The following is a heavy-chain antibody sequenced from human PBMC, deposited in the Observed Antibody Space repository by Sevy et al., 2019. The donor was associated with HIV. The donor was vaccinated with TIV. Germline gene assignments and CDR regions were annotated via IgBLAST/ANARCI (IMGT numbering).Heavy chain of an antibody. J-gene: IGHJ6*02. Sequence: GGSLRLSCAASGFTFISYAMSWVRQAPGKGLEWVSAISGSGGSTYYADSVKGRFTISRDNSKNTLYLQMNSLRAEDTAVYYCVTEYSSSGGYYYYGMDVWGQGTTVTVSS. V-gene: IGHV3-23*01. CDR2: ISGSGGST. CDR3: VTEYSSSGGYYYYGMDV. D-gene: IGHD6-6*01. CDR1: GFTFISYA.